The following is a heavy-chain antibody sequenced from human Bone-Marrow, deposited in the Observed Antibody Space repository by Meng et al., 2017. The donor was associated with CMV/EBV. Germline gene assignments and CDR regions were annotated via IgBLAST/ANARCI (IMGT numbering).Heavy chain of an antibody. D-gene: IGHD4-11*01. V-gene: IGHV3-15*01. J-gene: IGHJ4*02. CDR1: GFTFSNAW. CDR2: IKSKTDGGTT. CDR3: ARDIRSYPTGFHF. Sequence: GESLKISCAASGFTFSNAWMSWVRQAPGKGLEWVGRIKSKTDGGTTDYAAPVKGRFTISRDDSKNTLYLQMNSLRPEDTAVYYCARDIRSYPTGFHFWGQGTLVTVSS.